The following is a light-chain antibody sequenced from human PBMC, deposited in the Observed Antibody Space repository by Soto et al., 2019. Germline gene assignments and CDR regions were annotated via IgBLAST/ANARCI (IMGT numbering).Light chain of an antibody. J-gene: IGKJ1*01. CDR1: QSIGTW. V-gene: IGKV1-5*03. CDR3: QQYSDSSGA. Sequence: IHMTQTPSTRSGSVGDRAITTCRASQSIGTWLAWYQQKPGKAPKLLIYNASTLESGVPSRFSGSGSGTDFTLTISSLQPDDFATYYCQQYSDSSGAFGQGPNVDIK. CDR2: NAS.